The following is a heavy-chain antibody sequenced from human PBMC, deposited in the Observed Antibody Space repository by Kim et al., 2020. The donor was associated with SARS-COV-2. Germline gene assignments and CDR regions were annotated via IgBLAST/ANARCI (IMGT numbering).Heavy chain of an antibody. CDR2: IYYSGST. Sequence: SDTLSLTCTVSGGSISSGGYYWSWIRQHPGKGLEWIGYIYYSGSTYYNPSLKSRVTISVDTSKNQFSLKLSSVTAADTAVYYCRGGSASRLWFRESNYGMDVWGQGTTVTVSS. D-gene: IGHD3-10*01. J-gene: IGHJ6*02. V-gene: IGHV4-31*03. CDR3: RGGSASRLWFRESNYGMDV. CDR1: GGSISSGGYY.